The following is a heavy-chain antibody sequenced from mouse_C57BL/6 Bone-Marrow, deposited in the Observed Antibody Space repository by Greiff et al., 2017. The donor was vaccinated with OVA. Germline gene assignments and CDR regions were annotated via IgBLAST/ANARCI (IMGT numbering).Heavy chain of an antibody. CDR1: GYTFTSYW. D-gene: IGHD2-3*01. CDR3: ARWGYDGYPWFAY. V-gene: IGHV1-55*01. CDR2: IYPGSGST. Sequence: QVHVKQPGAELVKPGASVKMSCKASGYTFTSYWITWVKQRPGQGLEWIGDIYPGSGSTNYNEKFKSKATLTVDTSSSTAYMQLSSLTSEDSAVYYCARWGYDGYPWFAYWGQGTLVTVSA. J-gene: IGHJ3*01.